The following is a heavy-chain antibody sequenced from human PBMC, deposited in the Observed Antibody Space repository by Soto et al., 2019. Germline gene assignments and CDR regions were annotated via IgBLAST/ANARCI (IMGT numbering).Heavy chain of an antibody. J-gene: IGHJ5*02. D-gene: IGHD1-26*01. CDR3: ARARREWDRNGYWFDP. Sequence: SETLSLTCNVSGGSISSYYWSWIRQTPGKGLEWIGYIYYSGSTNYNPSLKSRVTISVDTSKNQFSLKLSSVTAADTAVYYCARARREWDRNGYWFDPWGQGTLVTVSS. CDR2: IYYSGST. V-gene: IGHV4-59*01. CDR1: GGSISSYY.